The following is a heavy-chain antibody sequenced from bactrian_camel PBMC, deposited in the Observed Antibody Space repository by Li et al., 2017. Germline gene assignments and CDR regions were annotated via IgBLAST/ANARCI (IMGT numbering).Heavy chain of an antibody. Sequence: VQLVESGGGSVQAGGSLRLSCAVSGYIYGSGCMGWFRQAPGKEREGVAAIEQAGPTTYTDSVKGRFTISRDNAKNMMYLEMSSLKPEDTAMYCCAADLRVSCSLWSGAYTYWGQGTQVTVSS. CDR3: AADLRVSCSLWSGAYTY. CDR2: IEQAGPT. V-gene: IGHV3S53*01. D-gene: IGHD1*01. CDR1: GYIYGSGC. J-gene: IGHJ4*01.